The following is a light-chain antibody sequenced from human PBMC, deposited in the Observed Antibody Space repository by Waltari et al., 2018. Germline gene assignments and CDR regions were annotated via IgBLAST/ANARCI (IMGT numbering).Light chain of an antibody. CDR1: QYISRY. CDR3: QQSYNSWT. J-gene: IGKJ1*01. Sequence: DIQMTQSPSSLSASVGDRVTISCQASQYISRYLNWYQQKPGKAPRLRIYTISTLQIGVPSRFSGSGSGTDFTLTITSLQPEDYATYYCQQSYNSWTFGQGTKVEIK. CDR2: TIS. V-gene: IGKV1-39*01.